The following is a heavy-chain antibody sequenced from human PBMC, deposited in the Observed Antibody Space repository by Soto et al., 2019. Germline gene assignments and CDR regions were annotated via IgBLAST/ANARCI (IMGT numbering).Heavy chain of an antibody. CDR1: GFTFSSYS. CDR3: ASIRGYSYGHFDY. J-gene: IGHJ4*02. CDR2: ISSSSSYI. Sequence: GGSLRLSCAASGFTFSSYSMNWVRQAPGKGLEWVSSISSSSSYIYYADSVKGRFTISRDNAKNSLYLQMNSLRAEDTAVYYCASIRGYSYGHFDYWGQGTLVTVSS. D-gene: IGHD5-18*01. V-gene: IGHV3-21*01.